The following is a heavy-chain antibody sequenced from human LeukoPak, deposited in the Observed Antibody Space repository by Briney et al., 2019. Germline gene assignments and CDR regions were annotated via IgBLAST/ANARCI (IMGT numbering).Heavy chain of an antibody. V-gene: IGHV1-46*01. CDR3: ERAIYCSGGSCHWEFDY. D-gene: IGHD2-15*01. Sequence: ASVKVSCKASGYTFTSYYMHWVRQAPGRGLEWMGIINPRDGSTSYAQKFQGRVTMTRATSTSTVYMELSSLSSEDTAVYYCERAIYCSGGSCHWEFDYWGQGTLVTVSS. J-gene: IGHJ4*02. CDR1: GYTFTSYY. CDR2: INPRDGST.